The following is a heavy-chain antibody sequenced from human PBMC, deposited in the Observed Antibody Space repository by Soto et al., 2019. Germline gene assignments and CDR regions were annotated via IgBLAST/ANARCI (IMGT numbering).Heavy chain of an antibody. CDR2: INDSGNI. J-gene: IGHJ6*03. D-gene: IGHD3-10*01. CDR1: GGSFSGYQ. V-gene: IGHV4-34*01. CDR3: ARGLIIWFGELSRRGGYYYYMDV. Sequence: QVQLQQWGAGLLKPSETLSLTCAVYGGSFSGYQWTWIRQTPGKRLEWIGEINDSGNINYNPSLKSRVTLLVDTPKTQISLKLSSVTAADTAVYYCARGLIIWFGELSRRGGYYYYMDVWGKGTTVTVSS.